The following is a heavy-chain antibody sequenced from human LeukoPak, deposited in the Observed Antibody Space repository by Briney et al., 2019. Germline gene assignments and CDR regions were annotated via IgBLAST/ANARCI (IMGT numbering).Heavy chain of an antibody. CDR2: INPSGGST. CDR1: GYTFTSYY. D-gene: IGHD6-6*01. J-gene: IGHJ4*02. CDR3: ARAGEIAARGFDH. Sequence: ASVKVSCKASGYTFTSYYMHWVRQAPGQGLEWMGIINPSGGSTSYAQKFQGRVTMTRDMSTSTVYMELSSLRSEDTAVYYCARAGEIAARGFDHWGQGTLVTVSS. V-gene: IGHV1-46*01.